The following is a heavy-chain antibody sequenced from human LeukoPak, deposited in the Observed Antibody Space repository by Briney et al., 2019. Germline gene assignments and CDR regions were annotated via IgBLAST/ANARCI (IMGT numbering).Heavy chain of an antibody. Sequence: ASVKVSCKASGCTFTGYYIHWVRQAPGQGLEWMGWINPNSGGTNYAQKFQGRVTMTRDTSISTAYMELSRLRSDDTAVYYCARERFPDTAMVRDVYYFDYWGQGTLVTVSS. V-gene: IGHV1-2*02. J-gene: IGHJ4*02. CDR3: ARERFPDTAMVRDVYYFDY. CDR2: INPNSGGT. D-gene: IGHD5-18*01. CDR1: GCTFTGYY.